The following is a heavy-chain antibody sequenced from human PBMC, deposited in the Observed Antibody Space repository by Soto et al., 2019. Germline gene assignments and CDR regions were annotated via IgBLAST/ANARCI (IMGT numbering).Heavy chain of an antibody. J-gene: IGHJ5*02. V-gene: IGHV3-30-3*01. Sequence: GGSLRLSCAASGFMFSTYAMHWVRQAPGKGLEWVAVISYDGSDIHYGDSGKGRLTISRDNSRNTLYLEMNSLQTEDTAVFYCARDQGRTVTRGDWFDPWGQGTLVTVSS. CDR1: GFMFSTYA. CDR3: ARDQGRTVTRGDWFDP. D-gene: IGHD6-19*01. CDR2: ISYDGSDI.